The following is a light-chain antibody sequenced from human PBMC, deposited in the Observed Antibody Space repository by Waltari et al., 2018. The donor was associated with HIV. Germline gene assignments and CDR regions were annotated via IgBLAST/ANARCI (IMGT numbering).Light chain of an antibody. V-gene: IGLV2-14*01. CDR1: DPDVGTYNY. Sequence: QSALTQPASVSGSPGQSITISCTGTDPDVGTYNYVPWFQHHPGKAPKLLISEVSNRPSGVSHRFSGSKSGNTASLIISGLQAEDEASYYCTSYTTTNTWVFGGGTNLTVL. CDR2: EVS. J-gene: IGLJ3*02. CDR3: TSYTTTNTWV.